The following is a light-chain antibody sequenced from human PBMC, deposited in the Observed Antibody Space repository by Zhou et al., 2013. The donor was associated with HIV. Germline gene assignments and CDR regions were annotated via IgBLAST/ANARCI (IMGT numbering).Light chain of an antibody. V-gene: IGKV1-5*03. CDR1: QSVGSW. CDR3: QQANSFPIT. CDR2: KAS. Sequence: DIQMTQSPSTLSASIGDRVNITCRASQSVGSWLAWFQHKPGKAPRLLIQKASTLESGVPSRFSGSGSGTEFTLSISGLQPDDFATYYCQQANSFPITFGQGTRLEIK. J-gene: IGKJ5*01.